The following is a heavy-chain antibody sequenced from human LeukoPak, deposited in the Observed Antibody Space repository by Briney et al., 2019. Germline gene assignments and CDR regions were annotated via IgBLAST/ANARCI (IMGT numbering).Heavy chain of an antibody. CDR3: ARTGITMVRGFDP. J-gene: IGHJ5*02. Sequence: PSETLSLTCIVPGGSISSSSYYWGWIRQPPGKGLEWIGSIYYSGSTYYNPSLKSRVTISVDTSKNQFSLKLSSVTAADTAVYYCARTGITMVRGFDPWGQGTLVTVSS. D-gene: IGHD3-10*01. CDR2: IYYSGST. CDR1: GGSISSSSYY. V-gene: IGHV4-39*07.